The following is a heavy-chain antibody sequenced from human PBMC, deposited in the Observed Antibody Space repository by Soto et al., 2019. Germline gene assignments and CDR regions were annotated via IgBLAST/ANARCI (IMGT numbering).Heavy chain of an antibody. D-gene: IGHD6-13*01. CDR3: ARLSSSWYPSFEDY. J-gene: IGHJ4*02. CDR1: GGSFSGYY. Sequence: QVQLQQWGAGLLKPSETLSLTCAVYGGSFSGYYWSWIRQPPGKGLEWIGEINHSGSTNYNPSLKSRVTISVGTSKNQFSLKLSSVTAADTAVYYCARLSSSWYPSFEDYWGQGTLVTVSS. CDR2: INHSGST. V-gene: IGHV4-34*01.